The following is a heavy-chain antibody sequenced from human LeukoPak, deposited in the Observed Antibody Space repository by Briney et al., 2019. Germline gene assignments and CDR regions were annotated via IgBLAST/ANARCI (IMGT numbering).Heavy chain of an antibody. Sequence: SETLSLTCAVSGGSISSSSYYWGWIRQPPGKGLEWIGSIYYSRSTYYNPSLKSRVTISVDTSKNQFSLKLSSVTAADTAVYYCARHWVSYYYDSSGPAPTLFDYWGQGTLVTVSS. CDR3: ARHWVSYYYDSSGPAPTLFDY. V-gene: IGHV4-39*01. J-gene: IGHJ4*02. D-gene: IGHD3-22*01. CDR1: GGSISSSSYY. CDR2: IYYSRST.